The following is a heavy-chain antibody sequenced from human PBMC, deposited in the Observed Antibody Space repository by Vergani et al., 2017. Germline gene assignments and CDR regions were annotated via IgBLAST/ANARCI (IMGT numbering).Heavy chain of an antibody. D-gene: IGHD6-19*01. CDR1: GFTFSSYS. CDR3: ARSLVAGKGGY. V-gene: IGHV3-48*01. CDR2: ISTTSDTI. J-gene: IGHJ4*02. Sequence: DVQLVESGGDLVQPGGSLRLSCAASGFTFSSYSMNWVRQAPGKGLEWISYISTTSDTIYYAVSVRGRFTISRDNAKNSLYLEMNSLRVEDTAVYFCARSLVAGKGGYWGQGTRVAVSS.